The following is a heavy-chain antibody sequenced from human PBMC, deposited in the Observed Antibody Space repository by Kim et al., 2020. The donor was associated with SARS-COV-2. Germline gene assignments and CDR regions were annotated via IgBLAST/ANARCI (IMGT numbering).Heavy chain of an antibody. CDR1: GFSVSGYW. Sequence: GGSLRLSCSGSGFSVSGYWMSLVRQAPGKGLEWVAKIKQDGTEKYYVDAVEGRFSISRDNAKNSVYLQMNRLRAEDTALYYGATGRGCYLGGPGTRVTVSS. D-gene: IGHD3-16*01. V-gene: IGHV3-7*01. CDR2: IKQDGTEK. J-gene: IGHJ4*02. CDR3: ATGRGCYL.